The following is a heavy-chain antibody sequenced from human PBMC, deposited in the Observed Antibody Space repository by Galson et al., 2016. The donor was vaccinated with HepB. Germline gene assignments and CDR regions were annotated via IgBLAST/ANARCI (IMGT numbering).Heavy chain of an antibody. CDR2: IYYSGST. Sequence: ETLSLTCTVSGDSISSRYWSWVRQPPGKGLEWTGNIYYSGSTNYNPSLKSRVTISVDRTKNKFSLRLSSVTAADTALYFCTKRGVFYSGSGELARTVSPPFDSWGQGTLVTVSS. CDR3: TKRGVFYSGSGELARTVSPPFDS. D-gene: IGHD3-10*01. J-gene: IGHJ4*02. V-gene: IGHV4-59*11. CDR1: GDSISSRY.